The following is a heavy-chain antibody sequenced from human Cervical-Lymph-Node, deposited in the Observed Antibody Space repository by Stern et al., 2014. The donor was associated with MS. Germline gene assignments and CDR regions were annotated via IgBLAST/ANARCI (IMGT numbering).Heavy chain of an antibody. Sequence: EVQLVQSGGDLVQPGGSLRLSCAASGFTFITYSMNWGRQAPGQGLEWLSYINDTSSTIYYAGHFRGRFTLSRDTHKNFQNLHMNSLRDDDTAVYYGARDLDGCQGFDYWGQGTLVTVSS. CDR1: GFTFITYS. J-gene: IGHJ4*02. V-gene: IGHV3-48*02. CDR2: INDTSSTI. D-gene: IGHD2-15*01. CDR3: ARDLDGCQGFDY.